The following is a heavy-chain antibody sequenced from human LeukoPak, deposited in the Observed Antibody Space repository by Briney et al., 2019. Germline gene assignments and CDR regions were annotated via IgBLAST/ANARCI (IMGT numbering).Heavy chain of an antibody. J-gene: IGHJ4*02. CDR3: ARDRVKSGSYYFYY. CDR1: AFTFSDYS. D-gene: IGHD1-26*01. Sequence: GGSLRLSCAASAFTFSDYSMNWVRQAPGKGLEWVSYISGRSSTIYYADSVKGRFTISRDNAKNSMYLQMNSLRAEDTAVYYCARDRVKSGSYYFYYWGQGTLVTVS. CDR2: ISGRSSTI. V-gene: IGHV3-48*01.